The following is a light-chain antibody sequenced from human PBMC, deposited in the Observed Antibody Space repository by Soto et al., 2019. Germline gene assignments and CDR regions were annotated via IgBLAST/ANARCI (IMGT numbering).Light chain of an antibody. CDR1: QSISTY. Sequence: DIQLTHSPCPLSASFGCIFAITLLASQSISTYLNWYQQKPGKAPKVLIYAASNLQSGVPSRFSGSGSGTEFTLTIGGLQPDDFATYYCQQFNSYPITFGQGTRLEIK. J-gene: IGKJ5*01. CDR3: QQFNSYPIT. CDR2: AAS. V-gene: IGKV1-9*01.